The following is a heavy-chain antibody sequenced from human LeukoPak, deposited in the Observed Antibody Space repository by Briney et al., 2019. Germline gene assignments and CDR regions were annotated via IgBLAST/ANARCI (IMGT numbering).Heavy chain of an antibody. CDR3: ARGGYGSGSFYPYYYYYYMDV. V-gene: IGHV1-2*06. D-gene: IGHD3-10*01. J-gene: IGHJ6*03. CDR2: INPNSGGT. Sequence: ASVKVSRKASGYTFTGYYMHWVRQAPGQGLEWMGRINPNSGGTNYAQKFQGRVTMTRDTSISTAYMELSRLRSDDTAVYYCARGGYGSGSFYPYYYYYYMDVWGKGTMVTISS. CDR1: GYTFTGYY.